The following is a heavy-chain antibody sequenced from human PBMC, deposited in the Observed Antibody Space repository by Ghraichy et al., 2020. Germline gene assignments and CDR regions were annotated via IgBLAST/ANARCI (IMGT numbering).Heavy chain of an antibody. Sequence: GSLRLSCAASGFTFSDYYMSWIRQAPGKGLEWVSYSSSSSSYTNYADSVKGRFTISRDNAKSSLYLQMNSLRAEDTAVYYCARGRGYCSSNSCSNTWFDPWGQGTLVTVS. J-gene: IGHJ5*02. CDR2: SSSSSSYT. CDR3: ARGRGYCSSNSCSNTWFDP. D-gene: IGHD2-2*01. V-gene: IGHV3-11*05. CDR1: GFTFSDYY.